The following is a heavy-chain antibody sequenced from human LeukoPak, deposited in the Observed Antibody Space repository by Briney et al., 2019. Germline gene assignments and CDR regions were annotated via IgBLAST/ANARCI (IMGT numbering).Heavy chain of an antibody. V-gene: IGHV4-59*08. CDR3: ARQHGIAARSGSVLGY. D-gene: IGHD6-6*01. CDR1: GGSISSYY. J-gene: IGHJ4*02. CDR2: IYYSGST. Sequence: PSETLSLTCTVSGGSISSYYWSWIRQPPGKGLEWIGYIYYSGSTNYNPSLKSRVTISVDTSKNQFSLKLSSVTAADTAVYYCARQHGIAARSGSVLGYWGQGTLVTVSS.